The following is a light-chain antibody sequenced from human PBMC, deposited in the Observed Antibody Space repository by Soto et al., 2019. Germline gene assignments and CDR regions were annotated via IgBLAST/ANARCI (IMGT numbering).Light chain of an antibody. V-gene: IGKV1-33*01. J-gene: IGKJ5*01. Sequence: DLQMTQSPSSLSSSLGDRVTITCQASQDIGNYLNWYQQKPGKAPKLLIYDASNLETGVQSRFSGSGSGTDFTFTIRSLQPEDIATYYCKQYDNLITCGQGTRLEIK. CDR1: QDIGNY. CDR2: DAS. CDR3: KQYDNLIT.